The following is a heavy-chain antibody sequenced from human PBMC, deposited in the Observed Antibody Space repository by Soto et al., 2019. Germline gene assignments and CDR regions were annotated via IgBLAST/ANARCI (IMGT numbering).Heavy chain of an antibody. CDR2: IWYDGSNK. CDR3: ARDSGSYGTYYGMDV. J-gene: IGHJ6*02. CDR1: GFTFSSYG. D-gene: IGHD1-26*01. V-gene: IGHV3-33*01. Sequence: QVQLVESGGGVVQPGRSLRLSCAASGFTFSSYGMHWVRQAPGKGLEWVAVIWYDGSNKYYADSVKGRFTISRDNSKNTLYLQMNSLRAEDTAVYYCARDSGSYGTYYGMDVWGQGTTVTVSS.